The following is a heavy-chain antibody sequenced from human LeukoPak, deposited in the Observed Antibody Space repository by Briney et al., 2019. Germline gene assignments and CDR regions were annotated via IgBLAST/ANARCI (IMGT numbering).Heavy chain of an antibody. J-gene: IGHJ4*02. CDR3: ARDQSYDILTGYYYFDY. CDR1: GYTFTGYY. D-gene: IGHD3-9*01. Sequence: ASVKVSCKAPGYTFTGYYMHWVRQAPGQGLEWMGWINPNSGGTNYAQKFQGRVTMTRDTSISTAYMELSRLRSDDTAVYYCARDQSYDILTGYYYFDYWGQGTLVTVSS. CDR2: INPNSGGT. V-gene: IGHV1-2*02.